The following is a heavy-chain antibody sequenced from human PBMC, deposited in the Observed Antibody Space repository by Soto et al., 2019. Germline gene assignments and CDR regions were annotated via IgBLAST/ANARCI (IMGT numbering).Heavy chain of an antibody. Sequence: QGQLVQSGVEVKKPGASVKVSCSASGNPFTNFGVTWVRQAPGQGLEWMGWISPYTDDPSNAQKFQGRVNMTIDTSTSTAYLDLRSLTSDDTAVYYCARVIPGAEAWFHPWGQGTLVTVSS. CDR3: ARVIPGAEAWFHP. CDR1: GNPFTNFG. D-gene: IGHD2-2*01. CDR2: ISPYTDDP. V-gene: IGHV1-18*01. J-gene: IGHJ5*02.